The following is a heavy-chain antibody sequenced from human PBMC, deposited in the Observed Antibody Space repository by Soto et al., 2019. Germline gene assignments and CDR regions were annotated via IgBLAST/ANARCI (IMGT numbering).Heavy chain of an antibody. J-gene: IGHJ4*02. Sequence: PGESLKISCQGSGYSFTSYWIGWVRQMPGKGLEWMGIIYPGDSNTRYSPSFQGQVTISADKSISTAYLQWSSLKASDTAMHYCARLFGSNTGSYPDPYWGQGTLLTVSS. CDR3: ARLFGSNTGSYPDPY. CDR2: IYPGDSNT. D-gene: IGHD1-26*01. CDR1: GYSFTSYW. V-gene: IGHV5-51*01.